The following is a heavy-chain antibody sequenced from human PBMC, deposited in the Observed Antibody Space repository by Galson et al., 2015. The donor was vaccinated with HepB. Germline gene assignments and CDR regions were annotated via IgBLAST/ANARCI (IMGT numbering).Heavy chain of an antibody. CDR3: ARGGSNYYDSSGYPRFDY. CDR2: IIPIFGTA. V-gene: IGHV1-69*06. CDR1: GGTFSSYA. Sequence: SVKVSCKASGGTFSSYAISWVRQAPGQGLEWMGGIIPIFGTANYAQKFQGRVTITADKSTSTAYMELSSLRSEDTAVYYCARGGSNYYDSSGYPRFDYWGQGTLVTVSS. D-gene: IGHD3-22*01. J-gene: IGHJ4*02.